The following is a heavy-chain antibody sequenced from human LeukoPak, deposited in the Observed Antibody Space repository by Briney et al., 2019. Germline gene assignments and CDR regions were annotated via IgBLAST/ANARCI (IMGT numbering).Heavy chain of an antibody. D-gene: IGHD3-3*01. V-gene: IGHV3-23*01. CDR1: GFTFSSYA. CDR2: ISGSGGST. Sequence: PGGSLRLSCAASGFTFSSYAMSWVRQAPGKGLEWVSAISGSGGSTYYADSVKGRFTISRDNSKNTLYLQMNSLRAEDTAVYYCAKDGSGTIFGVVTTFDYWGQGTLVTVSS. J-gene: IGHJ4*02. CDR3: AKDGSGTIFGVVTTFDY.